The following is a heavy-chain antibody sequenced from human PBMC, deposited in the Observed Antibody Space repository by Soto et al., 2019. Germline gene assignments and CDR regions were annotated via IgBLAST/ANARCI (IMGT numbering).Heavy chain of an antibody. CDR3: ARLGGVAARTFDY. Sequence: PGESLKISCKGSGFSFTNYWIGWVRQMPGKGLEWMGIIFPGNSDPRYGPSFQGQVTISVDKSVNTAYLQWTSLEASDTAMYFCARLGGVAARTFDYWGQGTLVTVSS. V-gene: IGHV5-51*01. J-gene: IGHJ4*02. CDR1: GFSFTNYW. CDR2: IFPGNSDP. D-gene: IGHD6-6*01.